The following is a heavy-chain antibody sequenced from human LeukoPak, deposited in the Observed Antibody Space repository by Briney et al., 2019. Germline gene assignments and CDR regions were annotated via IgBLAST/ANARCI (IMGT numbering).Heavy chain of an antibody. J-gene: IGHJ4*02. V-gene: IGHV1-18*01. CDR3: ARDSGYGSGSSFDY. CDR2: VSAYNGNT. D-gene: IGHD3-10*01. Sequence: APVKVSCKASGYTFTSYGISWVRQAPGQGLEWMGWVSAYNGNTNYAQKLQGRVTMTTDTSTSTAYMELRSLRSDDTAVYYCARDSGYGSGSSFDYWGQGTLVTVSS. CDR1: GYTFTSYG.